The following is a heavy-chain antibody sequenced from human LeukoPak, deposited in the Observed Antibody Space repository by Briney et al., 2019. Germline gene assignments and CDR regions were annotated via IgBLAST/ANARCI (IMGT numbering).Heavy chain of an antibody. V-gene: IGHV4-31*03. CDR3: ARGGYYGSGDFDY. D-gene: IGHD3-10*01. Sequence: SETLSLTCTVSGGSISSGGYYWSWIRQHPGKGLEWIGYIYYSGSTYYNPSLKSRVTISVDTSKNQFSLKLSSVTAADTAVYYCARGGYYGSGDFDYWGQGTLVTVSS. J-gene: IGHJ4*02. CDR2: IYYSGST. CDR1: GGSISSGGYY.